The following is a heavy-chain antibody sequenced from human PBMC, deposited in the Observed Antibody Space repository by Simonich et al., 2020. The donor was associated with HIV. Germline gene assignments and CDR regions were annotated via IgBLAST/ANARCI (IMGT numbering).Heavy chain of an antibody. D-gene: IGHD5-12*01. CDR2: INHSGST. Sequence: QVHLQQWGAGLLKPSETLSLTCAVYGGSFSGYYWTWIRQPPGKGREWIGEINHSGSTDYHPSLKSRVTISVDTSKNQFSLKLSSVTAADTAVYYCARRTGYDLDYWGQGTLVTVSS. J-gene: IGHJ4*02. V-gene: IGHV4-34*01. CDR3: ARRTGYDLDY. CDR1: GGSFSGYY.